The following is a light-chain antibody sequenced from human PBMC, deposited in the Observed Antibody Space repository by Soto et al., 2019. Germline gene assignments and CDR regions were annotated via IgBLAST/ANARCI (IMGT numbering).Light chain of an antibody. CDR1: SSDVGGYNY. CDR2: DVS. Sequence: QLVLTQPASVSGSPGQSIIISCTGTSSDVGGYNYVSWYQQHPGKAPKLMTYDVSARPSGVSNRFSGSKSGNTASLTISGLQAEDEADYYCSSFSTTTTLVFGTGTKVTVL. CDR3: SSFSTTTTLV. J-gene: IGLJ1*01. V-gene: IGLV2-14*03.